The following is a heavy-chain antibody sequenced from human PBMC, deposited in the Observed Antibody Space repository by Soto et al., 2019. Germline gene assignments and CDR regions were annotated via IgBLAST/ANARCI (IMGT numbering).Heavy chain of an antibody. J-gene: IGHJ6*03. V-gene: IGHV2-26*01. Sequence: SGPTLVNPTETLTLTCTVSGFSLSNARMGVSWIRQPPGKALEWLAHIFSNDEKSYSTPLKSRLTISKDTSKSQVVLTMTNMDPVDTATYYCAWMSPYYDFWSGYYFGYYYYMDVWGKGTTVTVSS. CDR1: GFSLSNARMG. CDR2: IFSNDEK. CDR3: AWMSPYYDFWSGYYFGYYYYMDV. D-gene: IGHD3-3*01.